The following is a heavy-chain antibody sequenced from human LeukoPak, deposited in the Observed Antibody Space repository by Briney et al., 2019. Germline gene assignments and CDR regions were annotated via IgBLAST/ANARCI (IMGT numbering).Heavy chain of an antibody. D-gene: IGHD6-6*01. CDR1: GGSISSGSYY. Sequence: SETLSLTCTVSGGSISSGSYYWSWIRQPAGKGLEWIGRIYTSGSTNYNPSLKSRVTISVDTSKNQFSLKLSSVTAADTAVYYCASTLGSSSGVIDYWGQGTLVTVSS. J-gene: IGHJ4*02. CDR3: ASTLGSSSGVIDY. CDR2: IYTSGST. V-gene: IGHV4-61*02.